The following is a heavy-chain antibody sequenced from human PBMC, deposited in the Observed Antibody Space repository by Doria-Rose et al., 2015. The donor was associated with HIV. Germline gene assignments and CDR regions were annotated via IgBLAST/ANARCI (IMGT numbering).Heavy chain of an antibody. V-gene: IGHV2-26*01. D-gene: IGHD6-13*01. CDR3: ARIKSSRWYHKYYFDF. CDR1: GVSLSSPGMG. CDR2: ILSDDER. J-gene: IGHJ4*02. Sequence: SSPVLVKPTETLTLTCTVSGVSLSSPGMGVSWIRQPPGKALEWLANILSDDERSYKTSLKSRLTISRGTSKSQVVLTMIDMDPVDTATYYCARIKSSRWYHKYYFDFWGQGTLVIVSA.